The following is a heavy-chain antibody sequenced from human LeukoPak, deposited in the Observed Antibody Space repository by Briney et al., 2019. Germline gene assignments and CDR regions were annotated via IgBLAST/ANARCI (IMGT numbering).Heavy chain of an antibody. J-gene: IGHJ4*02. CDR3: AKNLQGQWLVFVY. D-gene: IGHD6-19*01. Sequence: AGGSLRLSCVASGFTFSNFGLSWVRQAPGKGLEWVSATTGSGGSAKYADSVQGRFTISRDNSKNTLFLQMNSLRAEDTAVYYCAKNLQGQWLVFVYWGQGALVTVSS. V-gene: IGHV3-23*01. CDR2: TTGSGGSA. CDR1: GFTFSNFG.